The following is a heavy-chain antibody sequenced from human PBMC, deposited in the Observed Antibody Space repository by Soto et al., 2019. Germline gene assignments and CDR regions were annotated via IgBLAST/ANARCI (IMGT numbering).Heavy chain of an antibody. D-gene: IGHD1-1*01. V-gene: IGHV2-5*02. CDR1: AFSLTTSGVG. J-gene: IGHJ4*02. Sequence: QITLKESGPTLVKPTQTLTLTCTFSAFSLTTSGVGVAWIRQPPGKALEWLALIYWDDDKRYSPSLKSRLTVTKDTSKNQVVLTMTNMDPVDTATYFCAHTRGGGNSALIDYWCQGTLVTVSS. CDR3: AHTRGGGNSALIDY. CDR2: IYWDDDK.